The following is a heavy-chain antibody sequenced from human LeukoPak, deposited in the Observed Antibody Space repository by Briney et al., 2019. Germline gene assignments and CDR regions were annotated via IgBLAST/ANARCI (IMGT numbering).Heavy chain of an antibody. Sequence: PSETLSLTSTVAGGSISSGRYSWGWIWQLAGKGLEWIGLIYTSASSNYNPSLNSRVTISVDTSKNQVSLKLSSVTAADTAVYYCARDKWSWFDYWGQGTLVTGSS. CDR1: GGSISSGRYS. D-gene: IGHD3-10*01. J-gene: IGHJ4*02. V-gene: IGHV4-61*02. CDR3: ARDKWSWFDY. CDR2: IYTSASS.